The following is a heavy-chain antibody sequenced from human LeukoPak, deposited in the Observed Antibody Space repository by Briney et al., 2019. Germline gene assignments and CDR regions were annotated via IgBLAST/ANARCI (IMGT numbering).Heavy chain of an antibody. CDR2: ISAYNGNT. CDR3: ASHRCAWNEVDYNYYMDV. V-gene: IGHV1-18*01. CDR1: GYTSRRYV. D-gene: IGHD1-1*01. Sequence: ASVKVSCKASGYTSRRYVISWVRQAPGQGLEWMGRISAYNGNTKYEQKIQARVTMTTDTSTSIAYMELRSLRPDDTAVYYCASHRCAWNEVDYNYYMDVWGTGTTATVSS. J-gene: IGHJ6*03.